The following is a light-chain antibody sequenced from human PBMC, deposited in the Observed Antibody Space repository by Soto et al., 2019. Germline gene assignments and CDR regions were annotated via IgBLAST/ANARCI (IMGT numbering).Light chain of an antibody. CDR3: CSYAGSSTVYV. CDR1: SSDVGSYNL. V-gene: IGLV2-23*02. Sequence: QTVLTQPASVCGSPGQSITISCTGTSSDVGSYNLVSWYQQHPGKAPKLMIYEVSKRPSGVSNRFSGSKSGNTASLTISGLQAEDEADYYCCSYAGSSTVYVFGTGTKLTVL. CDR2: EVS. J-gene: IGLJ1*01.